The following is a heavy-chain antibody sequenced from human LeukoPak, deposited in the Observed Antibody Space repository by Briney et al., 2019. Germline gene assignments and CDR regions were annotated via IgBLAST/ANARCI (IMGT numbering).Heavy chain of an antibody. Sequence: PSETLSLTCTVSGGSISSYYWSWMRQPPGKGLEWIGYIYSSGSTNYNPSLKSRVTISVDTSKNQFSLKLSSVTAADTAVYYCARGPIAAPGTCDYWGQGTLVTVSS. CDR1: GGSISSYY. V-gene: IGHV4-59*01. CDR2: IYSSGST. CDR3: ARGPIAAPGTCDY. J-gene: IGHJ4*02. D-gene: IGHD6-13*01.